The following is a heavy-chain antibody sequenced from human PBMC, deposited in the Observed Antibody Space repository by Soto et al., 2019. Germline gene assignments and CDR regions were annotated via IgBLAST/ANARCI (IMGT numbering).Heavy chain of an antibody. J-gene: IGHJ6*01. V-gene: IGHV3-7*05. CDR1: GFTFSSYW. Sequence: EVQLVESGGGLVQPGGSLRLSCAASGFTFSSYWMSWVRQAPGKGLEWVANIKQDGSEKYYVDSVKGRFTISRDNAKNSLYLQMNSLRAEDTAVYYCARDTMYYDILTAYYYYYGMDVW. CDR3: ARDTMYYDILTAYYYYYGMDV. D-gene: IGHD3-9*01. CDR2: IKQDGSEK.